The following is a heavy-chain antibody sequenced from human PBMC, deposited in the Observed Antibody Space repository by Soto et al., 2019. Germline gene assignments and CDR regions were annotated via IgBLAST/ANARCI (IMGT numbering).Heavy chain of an antibody. Sequence: ASVKVSCKASGYTFTSYGISWVRQAPGQGLEWMGWISAYNGNTNYAQKLQGRVTMTTDTSTGAAYMELRSLRSDDTAVYYCARIPRIAAAGTPDYYYMDVWGKGTTVTVSS. CDR2: ISAYNGNT. J-gene: IGHJ6*03. V-gene: IGHV1-18*01. CDR3: ARIPRIAAAGTPDYYYMDV. CDR1: GYTFTSYG. D-gene: IGHD6-13*01.